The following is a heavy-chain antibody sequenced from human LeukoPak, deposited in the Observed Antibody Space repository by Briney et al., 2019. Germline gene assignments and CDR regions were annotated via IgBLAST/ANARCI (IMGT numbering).Heavy chain of an antibody. D-gene: IGHD3-16*01. V-gene: IGHV3-7*01. CDR2: INQDGSEI. CDR1: GFILRRHW. J-gene: IGHJ6*02. Sequence: GGSLRLSCVDSGFILRRHWMYWVRQAPGKGLEWVANINQDGSEIYYVDSVKGRFTISSDNAKNSLFLEMKRLRAEDTGVYYCAQGDAIDVWGQGTTVTVS. CDR3: AQGDAIDV.